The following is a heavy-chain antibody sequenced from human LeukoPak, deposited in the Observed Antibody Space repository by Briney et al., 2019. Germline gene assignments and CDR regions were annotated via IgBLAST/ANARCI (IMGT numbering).Heavy chain of an antibody. CDR1: GYTFTCYY. CDR2: INPNGGGT. CDR3: ASFSIAARLGGNWFDP. D-gene: IGHD6-6*01. V-gene: IGHV1-2*02. J-gene: IGHJ5*02. Sequence: ASVKVSCKASGYTFTCYYMHLLRQAPGQGLEWMGWINPNGGGTNYAQKFKGRVPMPRDTCISQAYMELSRLRSEDTAVYYCASFSIAARLGGNWFDPWGQGPLVTVSS.